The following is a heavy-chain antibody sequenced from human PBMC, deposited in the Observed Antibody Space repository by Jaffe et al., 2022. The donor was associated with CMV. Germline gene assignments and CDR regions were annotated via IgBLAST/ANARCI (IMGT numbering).Heavy chain of an antibody. V-gene: IGHV3-7*01. CDR2: IKQDGSEK. CDR1: GFTFSSYW. D-gene: IGHD3-3*01. Sequence: EVQLVESGGGLVQPGGSLRLSCAASGFTFSSYWMSWVRQAPGKGLEWVANIKQDGSEKYYVDSVKGRFTISRDNAKNSLYLQMNSLRAEDTAVYYCARVRYYDFWSANGWFDPWGQGTLVTVSS. J-gene: IGHJ5*02. CDR3: ARVRYYDFWSANGWFDP.